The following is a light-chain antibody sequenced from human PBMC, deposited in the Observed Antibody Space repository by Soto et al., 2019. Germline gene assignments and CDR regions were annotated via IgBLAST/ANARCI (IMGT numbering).Light chain of an antibody. CDR3: QQYNTYS. CDR1: QGISSY. V-gene: IGKV1-9*01. Sequence: DIQLTQSPSFLSASVGDRVTITCRASQGISSYLAWYQQKPGKAPKLLIYDASSLEIGVPSRFSGSGSRTEFSLTISSLQPDDFATYYCQQYNTYSFGQGTKVDIK. CDR2: DAS. J-gene: IGKJ1*01.